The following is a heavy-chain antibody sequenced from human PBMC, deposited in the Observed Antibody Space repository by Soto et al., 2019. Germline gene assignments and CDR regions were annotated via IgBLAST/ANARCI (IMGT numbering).Heavy chain of an antibody. Sequence: QVQLVESGGGVVQPGRSLRLSCAASGFTFSSYAMHWVRQAPGKGLEWVAGISYDGSNKYYADSVKGRFTITRDNSKNTLYLQMNSLRAEDTAVYYCARDLVGATTGHDYWGQGTLVTVSS. D-gene: IGHD1-26*01. J-gene: IGHJ4*02. V-gene: IGHV3-30-3*01. CDR3: ARDLVGATTGHDY. CDR1: GFTFSSYA. CDR2: ISYDGSNK.